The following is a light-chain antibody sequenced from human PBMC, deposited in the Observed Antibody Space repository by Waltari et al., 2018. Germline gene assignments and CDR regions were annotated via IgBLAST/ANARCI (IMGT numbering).Light chain of an antibody. CDR1: PTVKTNY. Sequence: SFRSSPTVKTNYVACHQQKPRQAPTLLIYGSSRDTGIPDRFSGSGSGTDFSLTISSLQPEDVAVYYCQQYDISPLTFGRGTKVEIK. V-gene: IGKV3-20*01. J-gene: IGKJ4*01. CDR3: QQYDISPLT. CDR2: GSS.